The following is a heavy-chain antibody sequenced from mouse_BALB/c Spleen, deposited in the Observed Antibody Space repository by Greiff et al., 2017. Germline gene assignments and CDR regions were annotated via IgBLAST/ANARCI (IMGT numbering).Heavy chain of an antibody. J-gene: IGHJ3*01. V-gene: IGHV1-54*01. CDR3: ARWGYGSSWFAY. CDR1: GYAFTNYL. CDR2: INPGSGGT. Sequence: VQLQQSGAELVRPGTSVKVSCKASGYAFTNYLIEWVKQRPGQGLEWIGVINPGSGGTNYNEKFKGKATLTADKSSSTAYMQLSSLTSDDSAVYFCARWGYGSSWFAYWGQGTLVTVSA. D-gene: IGHD1-1*01.